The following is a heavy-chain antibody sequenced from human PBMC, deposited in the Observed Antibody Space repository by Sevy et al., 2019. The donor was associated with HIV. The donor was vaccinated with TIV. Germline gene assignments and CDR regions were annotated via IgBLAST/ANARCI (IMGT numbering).Heavy chain of an antibody. J-gene: IGHJ4*02. CDR2: ISSDGIND. V-gene: IGHV3-30*18. D-gene: IGHD3-16*01. Sequence: GGSLRLSCSAFGFNFQTYGMHWVRQAPGKGPEWLAVISSDGINDNNAASVKGRFTIYSNNSKSLLFLQMNSLTTNDTAVNFCTKESLRRTYIRGDSDHWGQGTLVTVSS. CDR1: GFNFQTYG. CDR3: TKESLRRTYIRGDSDH.